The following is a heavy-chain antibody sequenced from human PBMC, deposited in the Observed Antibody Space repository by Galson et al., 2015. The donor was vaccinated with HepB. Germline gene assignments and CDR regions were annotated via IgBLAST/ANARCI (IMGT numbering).Heavy chain of an antibody. CDR3: ARRSRGWNWYFDL. Sequence: QSGTEVKKPGESLKISCQASGYTFINHWIGWVRQIPGKGLEWMGIIYPDDSDTRYSPSFQGQVTISVDKSINVAYLQWRSLRASDTAMYYCARRSRGWNWYFDLWGRGTLVTVAS. CDR1: GYTFINHW. D-gene: IGHD6-19*01. CDR2: IYPDDSDT. J-gene: IGHJ2*01. V-gene: IGHV5-51*03.